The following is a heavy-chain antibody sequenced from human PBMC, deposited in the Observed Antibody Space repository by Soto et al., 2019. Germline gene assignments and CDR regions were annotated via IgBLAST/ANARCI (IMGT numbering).Heavy chain of an antibody. Sequence: SETLSLTCTVSGGSISSYYWSWIRQPPGKGLEWIGYIYYSGSTNYNPSLKSRVPISVDTSKNQFSLKLSSVTAADTAVYYCARSGGYGDYYFDYWGQGTLVTVSS. CDR2: IYYSGST. V-gene: IGHV4-59*01. D-gene: IGHD4-17*01. J-gene: IGHJ4*02. CDR1: GGSISSYY. CDR3: ARSGGYGDYYFDY.